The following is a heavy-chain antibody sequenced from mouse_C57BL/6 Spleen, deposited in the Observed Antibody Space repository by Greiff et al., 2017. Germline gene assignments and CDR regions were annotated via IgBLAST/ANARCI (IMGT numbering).Heavy chain of an antibody. CDR1: GYAFSSYW. CDR2: IYPGDGET. D-gene: IGHD1-1*01. CDR3: ARSDYYGSSYEDY. J-gene: IGHJ2*01. V-gene: IGHV1-80*01. Sequence: QVQLQQSGAELVKPGASVKISCKASGYAFSSYWMNWVKQRPGKGLEWIGQIYPGDGETNYNGKFKGKATLTADKSSSTAYMQLSSLTSEDSAVYFCARSDYYGSSYEDYWGQGTTLTVSS.